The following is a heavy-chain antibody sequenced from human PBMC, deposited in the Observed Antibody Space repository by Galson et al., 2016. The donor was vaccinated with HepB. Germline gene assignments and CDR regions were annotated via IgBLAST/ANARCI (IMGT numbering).Heavy chain of an antibody. D-gene: IGHD3-3*01. CDR2: INHSGST. V-gene: IGHV4-34*01. CDR3: VRQQGDYWSGYYSPQSRLDV. Sequence: LSLTCAVSGGSFSGFHWSWIRLPPGRGLEWIGEINHSGSTTYNPSLKSRVTISIDTSKKQFSLKLSSVTAADTGLYFCVRQQGDYWSGYYSPQSRLDVWGQGTTVTVSS. J-gene: IGHJ6*02. CDR1: GGSFSGFH.